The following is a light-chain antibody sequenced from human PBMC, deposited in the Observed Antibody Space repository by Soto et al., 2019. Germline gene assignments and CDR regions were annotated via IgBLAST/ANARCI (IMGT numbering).Light chain of an antibody. CDR1: QSISSW. Sequence: DIQMTQYPSTLSASVGDRVTITCRASQSISSWLAWYQQKTGKAPKLLIYKASSLESGVPSRFRGSGSGTDLTITISSMQPDDFAAYFCQHYKSFSLTFGGGTKVDIK. CDR3: QHYKSFSLT. V-gene: IGKV1-5*03. CDR2: KAS. J-gene: IGKJ4*01.